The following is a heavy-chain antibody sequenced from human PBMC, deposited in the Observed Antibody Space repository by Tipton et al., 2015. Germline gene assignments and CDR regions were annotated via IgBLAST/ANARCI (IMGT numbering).Heavy chain of an antibody. CDR1: GFTFGSYY. D-gene: IGHD3-3*01. Sequence: SLRLSCAASGFTFGSYYMHWVRQVPGKGLVWVSRIKSDGSSTRYADSVKGRFTVSRDNAKNTLYLQMNSLRAEDTAVYYCARDILNDFCSGWPEEYWGQGTLVTVSS. CDR3: ARDILNDFCSGWPEEY. V-gene: IGHV3-74*01. J-gene: IGHJ4*02. CDR2: IKSDGSST.